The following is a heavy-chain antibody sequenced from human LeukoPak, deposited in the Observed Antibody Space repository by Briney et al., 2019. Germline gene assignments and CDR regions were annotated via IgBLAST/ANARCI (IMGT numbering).Heavy chain of an antibody. CDR2: ITSHGSST. Sequence: PGLSVRLSCEASGFTFSTYAMHWVRQAPGKGLEYVSAITSHGSSTYYASSVKGRFTISRDNSQNTLYLQMGSLRAEDMAVYYCARGKGVYCGGDGSALDYWGQGTLVT. V-gene: IGHV3-64*01. CDR1: GFTFSTYA. CDR3: ARGKGVYCGGDGSALDY. J-gene: IGHJ4*02. D-gene: IGHD2-21*02.